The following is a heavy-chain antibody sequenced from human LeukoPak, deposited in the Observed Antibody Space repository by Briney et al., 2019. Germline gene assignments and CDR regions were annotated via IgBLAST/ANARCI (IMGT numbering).Heavy chain of an antibody. CDR3: ARGVRSHFYDYSGLYYYYLDL. Sequence: GASVKVSCKASGGTFSSYAISWVRQAPGQGLEWMGRIIPIFGSTDYSQTFQGRVTITTDEPATVVYLELSSLRSDDTAVYYCARGVRSHFYDYSGLYYYYLDLWGKGTTVTVSS. CDR2: IIPIFGST. J-gene: IGHJ6*03. V-gene: IGHV1-69*05. CDR1: GGTFSSYA. D-gene: IGHD3-22*01.